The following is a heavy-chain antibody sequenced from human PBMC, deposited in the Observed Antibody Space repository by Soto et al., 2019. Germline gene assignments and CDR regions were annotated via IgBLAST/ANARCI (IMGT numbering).Heavy chain of an antibody. D-gene: IGHD6-6*01. CDR2: ISAHNGNT. J-gene: IGHJ4*02. CDR1: GYTFTSYG. V-gene: IGHV1-18*01. CDR3: ARGRDGDY. Sequence: QVHLVQSGAEVKKPGASVKVSCKGSGYTFTSYGITWVRRAPGQGLEWMGWISAHNGNTDYAQKLQGRVTVTRDTSTSTAYMELRSLRSDDTAVYYCARGRDGDYWGQGALVTVSS.